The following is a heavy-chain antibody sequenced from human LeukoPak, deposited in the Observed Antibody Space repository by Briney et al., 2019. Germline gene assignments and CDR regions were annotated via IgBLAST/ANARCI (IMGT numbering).Heavy chain of an antibody. D-gene: IGHD6-19*01. CDR3: ARGYSSGWPPY. Sequence: GGSLRLSCAASGFTFSSYSMSWVRQAPGKGLEWVSVIYSGGSTYYADSVKGRFTISRDNSKNTLYLQMNSLRAEDTAVYYCARGYSSGWPPYWGQGTLVTVSS. J-gene: IGHJ4*02. V-gene: IGHV3-66*01. CDR1: GFTFSSYS. CDR2: IYSGGST.